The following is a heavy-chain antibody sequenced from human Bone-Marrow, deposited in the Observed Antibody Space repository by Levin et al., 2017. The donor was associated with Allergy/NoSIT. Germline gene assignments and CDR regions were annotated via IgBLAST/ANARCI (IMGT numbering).Heavy chain of an antibody. CDR2: INPNSGAT. D-gene: IGHD3-22*01. J-gene: IGHJ4*02. Sequence: GESLKISCKTSGYSFTDYYIHWVRQAPGQGLEWMGWINPNSGATSYAQNFQGRVSMTRDRSISTAYMEFTRVTSDDTALYYCARTPGQKPYYENIGYYFDYWGQGTLVTVSS. CDR1: GYSFTDYY. V-gene: IGHV1-2*02. CDR3: ARTPGQKPYYENIGYYFDY.